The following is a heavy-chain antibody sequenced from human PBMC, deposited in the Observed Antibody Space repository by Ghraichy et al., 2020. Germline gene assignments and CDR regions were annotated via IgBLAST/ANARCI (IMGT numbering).Heavy chain of an antibody. D-gene: IGHD4-11*01. CDR1: GYSFTSYW. CDR2: IYPGDSDT. CDR3: ARLQRAAYSNYDYFDY. Sequence: GESLNISCKGSGYSFTSYWIGWVRQMPGKGLEWMGIIYPGDSDTRYSPSFQGQVTISADKSISTAYLQWSSLKASDTAMYYCARLQRAAYSNYDYFDYWGQGTLVTVSS. V-gene: IGHV5-51*01. J-gene: IGHJ4*02.